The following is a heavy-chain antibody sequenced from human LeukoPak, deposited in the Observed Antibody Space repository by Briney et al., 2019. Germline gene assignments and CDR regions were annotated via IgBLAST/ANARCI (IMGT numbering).Heavy chain of an antibody. Sequence: GASVKVSCKASGYTFTSYYIHWVRQAPGQGLEWMGIINPSGGSTSYAQKFQGRVTMTRDTSTSTVYMELSSLRSEDTAVYYCARGGIFGSYYYDSSGFAQFDYWGQGTLVTVSS. J-gene: IGHJ4*02. CDR3: ARGGIFGSYYYDSSGFAQFDY. D-gene: IGHD3-22*01. CDR2: INPSGGST. CDR1: GYTFTSYY. V-gene: IGHV1-46*01.